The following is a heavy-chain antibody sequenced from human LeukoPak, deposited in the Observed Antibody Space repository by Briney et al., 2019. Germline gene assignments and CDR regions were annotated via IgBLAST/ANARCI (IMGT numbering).Heavy chain of an antibody. CDR2: IWYDGSNK. J-gene: IGHJ3*02. D-gene: IGHD3-10*01. CDR3: ARRVASGYDTFDI. V-gene: IGHV3-33*01. Sequence: GGSLRLSCAASGFTFSSYGMHWVRQAPGKGLEWVAIIWYDGSNKYYADSVKGRFTISRDNAKNSLYLQMNSLRAEDTAVYYCARRVASGYDTFDIWGQGTMVTVSS. CDR1: GFTFSSYG.